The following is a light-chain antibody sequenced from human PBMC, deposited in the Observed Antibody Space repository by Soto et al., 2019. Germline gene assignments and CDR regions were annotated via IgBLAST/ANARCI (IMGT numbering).Light chain of an antibody. V-gene: IGLV2-14*01. J-gene: IGLJ2*01. CDR2: EVS. CDR3: SSYTTSNTVI. Sequence: QSALTQPASVSGSPGQSITISCTGTSSDLGTYNYVSWYQQHPGKVPKLMIYEVSNRPSGVSSRFSGSKSGNTASLTISGLQAADEADYYCSSYTTSNTVIFGGGTKLTVL. CDR1: SSDLGTYNY.